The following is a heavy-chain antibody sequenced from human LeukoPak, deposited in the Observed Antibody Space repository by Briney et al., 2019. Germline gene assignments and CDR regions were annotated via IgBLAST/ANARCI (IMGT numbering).Heavy chain of an antibody. CDR3: ARDAVLRYFDWLSYYYYYYYGMDV. D-gene: IGHD3-9*01. Sequence: GGSLRLSCAASGFTFSSYAMHWVRQAPGKGLEWVAVISYDGGNKYYADSVKGRFTISRDNSKNTLYLQMNSLRAEDTAVYYCARDAVLRYFDWLSYYYYYYYGMDVWGQGTTVTVSS. CDR1: GFTFSSYA. V-gene: IGHV3-30*04. CDR2: ISYDGGNK. J-gene: IGHJ6*02.